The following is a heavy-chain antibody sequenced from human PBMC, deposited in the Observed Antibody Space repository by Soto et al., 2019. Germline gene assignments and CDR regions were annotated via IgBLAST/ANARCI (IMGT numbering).Heavy chain of an antibody. Sequence: PGESLKISCKGSGYSFTSYWISWVRQMPGKGLEWMGRIDPSDSYTNYSPSFQGHVTISADKSISTAYLQWSSLKASDTAMYYCALHCSGGSCYSGDFDYWGQGTLVTVSS. CDR3: ALHCSGGSCYSGDFDY. D-gene: IGHD2-15*01. CDR1: GYSFTSYW. CDR2: IDPSDSYT. J-gene: IGHJ4*02. V-gene: IGHV5-10-1*01.